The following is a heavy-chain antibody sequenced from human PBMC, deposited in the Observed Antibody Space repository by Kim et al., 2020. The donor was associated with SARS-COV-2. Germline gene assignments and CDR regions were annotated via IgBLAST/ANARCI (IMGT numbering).Heavy chain of an antibody. D-gene: IGHD3-22*01. J-gene: IGHJ4*02. CDR2: IIPILGIA. CDR1: GGTFSSYA. CDR3: ARRSSSGVGVFDF. V-gene: IGHV1-69*04. Sequence: SVKVSCKASGGTFSSYALSWVRQAPGQGLEWMGRIIPILGIANYAQKFQGRVTITADKSTSTAYMELGRLRSGDTAVYYCARRSSSGVGVFDFWGQGTLVTVSS.